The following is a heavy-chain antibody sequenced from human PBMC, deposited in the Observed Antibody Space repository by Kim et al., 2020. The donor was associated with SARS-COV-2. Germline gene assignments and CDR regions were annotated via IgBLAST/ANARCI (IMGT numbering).Heavy chain of an antibody. J-gene: IGHJ4*02. D-gene: IGHD3-22*01. CDR3: ARGGDITMREWEDY. Sequence: ERKFQGGVTMTRDTSTSTVYMELSSLRSEDTAVYYCARGGDITMREWEDYWGQGTLVTVSS. V-gene: IGHV1-46*01.